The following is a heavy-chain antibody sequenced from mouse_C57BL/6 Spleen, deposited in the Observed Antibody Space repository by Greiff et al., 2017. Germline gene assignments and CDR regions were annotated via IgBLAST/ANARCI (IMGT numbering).Heavy chain of an antibody. CDR2: IYPSDSET. Sequence: KQRPGQGLEWIGNIYPSDSETHYTQKFKDKATLTVDKSSSTAYMQLSSLTSEDSAVYYCARSGTYAMDYWGQGTSVTVSS. D-gene: IGHD4-1*01. CDR3: ARSGTYAMDY. V-gene: IGHV1-61*01. J-gene: IGHJ4*01.